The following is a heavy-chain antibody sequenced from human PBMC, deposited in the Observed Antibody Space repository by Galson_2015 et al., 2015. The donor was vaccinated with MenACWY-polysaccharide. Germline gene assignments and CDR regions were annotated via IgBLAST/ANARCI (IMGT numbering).Heavy chain of an antibody. CDR3: ARGRWTIGSYLDH. CDR2: INALNGNT. V-gene: IGHV1-18*01. J-gene: IGHJ4*02. D-gene: IGHD3-16*01. Sequence: SVKVSCKASGYTFNNYGINWVRQAPGQGLEWMGWINALNGNTNYAQMLQGRVTMTIDTSTSTAYLELRSLRSDDTATYFCARGRWTIGSYLDHWGQGTLVTVSS. CDR1: GYTFNNYG.